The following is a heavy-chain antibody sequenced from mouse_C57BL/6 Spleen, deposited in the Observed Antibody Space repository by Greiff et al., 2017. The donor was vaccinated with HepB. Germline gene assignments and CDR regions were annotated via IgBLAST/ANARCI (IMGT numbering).Heavy chain of an antibody. V-gene: IGHV1-75*01. CDR2: IFPGSGST. J-gene: IGHJ4*01. Sequence: QVQLQQSGPELVKPGASVKISCKASGYTFTDYYINWVKQRPGQGLEWIGWIFPGSGSTYYNEKFKGKATLTVDKSSSTAYMLRSSLTSEDSAVNFCARAPSSGSPYAMDYWGQGTSVTVSS. CDR1: GYTFTDYY. D-gene: IGHD3-2*02. CDR3: ARAPSSGSPYAMDY.